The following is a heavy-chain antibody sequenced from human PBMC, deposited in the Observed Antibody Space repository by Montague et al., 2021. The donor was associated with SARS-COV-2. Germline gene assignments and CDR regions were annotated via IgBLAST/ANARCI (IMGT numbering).Heavy chain of an antibody. J-gene: IGHJ6*02. V-gene: IGHV4-34*01. CDR1: GGSFSGYY. CDR2: INHSGST. Sequence: SETLSLTCTVYGGSFSGYYWSWIRQPPGMGLEWIGEINHSGSTNYNPSLKSRVTISVDTSKNQFSLKLSSVTTADTAVYYCARHGLEGANTYYFGLDVWGQGTTVTISS. D-gene: IGHD1-26*01. CDR3: ARHGLEGANTYYFGLDV.